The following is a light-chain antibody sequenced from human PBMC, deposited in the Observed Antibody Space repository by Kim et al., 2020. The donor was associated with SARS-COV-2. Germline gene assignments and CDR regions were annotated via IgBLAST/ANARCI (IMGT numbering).Light chain of an antibody. CDR3: AAWDDSLNGLV. V-gene: IGLV1-44*01. CDR2: SNN. J-gene: IGLJ2*01. Sequence: ELTQPPSASGTPGQRVTISCSGSSSNIGSNTVNWYQQLPGTAPKLLIYSNNQRPSGVPDRFSGSKSGTSASLAISGLQSEDEADYYCAAWDDSLNGLVFGGGTQVTVL. CDR1: SSNIGSNT.